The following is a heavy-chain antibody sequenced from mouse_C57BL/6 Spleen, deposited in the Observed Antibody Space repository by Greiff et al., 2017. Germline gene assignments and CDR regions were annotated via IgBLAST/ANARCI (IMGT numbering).Heavy chain of an antibody. CDR1: GYTFTSYW. V-gene: IGHV1-53*01. CDR3: ARLGTGSSPYFDY. D-gene: IGHD1-1*01. Sequence: VQLQQPGTELVKPGASVKLSCKASGYTFTSYWMHWVKQRPGQGLEWIGNINPSNGGTNYNEKFKSKATLTVDKSSSTAYMRLSSLTSEDSAVYYCARLGTGSSPYFDYWGQGTTLTVSS. J-gene: IGHJ2*01. CDR2: INPSNGGT.